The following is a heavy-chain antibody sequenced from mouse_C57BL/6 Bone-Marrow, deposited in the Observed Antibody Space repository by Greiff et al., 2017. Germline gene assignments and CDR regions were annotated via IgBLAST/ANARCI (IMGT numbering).Heavy chain of an antibody. J-gene: IGHJ1*03. CDR3: AKEGLFYYGSSWYFDV. CDR1: GFTFSDYG. Sequence: EVKLMESGGGLVKPGGSLKLSCAASGFTFSDYGMHWVRQAPEKGLEWVAYISSGSSTLSYADTVKGRFTISRDNAKNTLFLQMTSLRSEDTAMYYCAKEGLFYYGSSWYFDVWGTGTTVTVSS. D-gene: IGHD1-1*01. CDR2: ISSGSSTL. V-gene: IGHV5-17*01.